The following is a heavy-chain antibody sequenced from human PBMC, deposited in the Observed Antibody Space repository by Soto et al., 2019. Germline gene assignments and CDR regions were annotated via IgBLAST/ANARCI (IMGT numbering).Heavy chain of an antibody. D-gene: IGHD6-13*01. CDR3: AKGLINGRWYAED. Sequence: EVNLLESGGGLVQPGESLRLSCGASGFTFSSCVMTWVRQAPGKGLEWVSCISESGTGTYYADSVKGRFTISRDNSKNTMYLQMNNLRAEDTGVYYCAKGLINGRWYAEDWGQGTLVTVSS. V-gene: IGHV3-23*01. J-gene: IGHJ4*02. CDR1: GFTFSSCV. CDR2: ISESGTGT.